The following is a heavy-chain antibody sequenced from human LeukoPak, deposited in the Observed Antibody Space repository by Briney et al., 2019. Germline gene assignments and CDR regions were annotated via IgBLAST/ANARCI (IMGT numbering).Heavy chain of an antibody. CDR3: ARGAGIVGSTTPFDY. D-gene: IGHD1-26*01. Sequence: GGSLRLSRAASGFTFSNYWMHWVRQTLGKGLVWVSRINTDGTTTYADSVKGRFTISRDNAKNTLYLQMDSLRADDTAVYYCARGAGIVGSTTPFDYWGQGALVTVSS. CDR2: INTDGTTT. V-gene: IGHV3-74*03. CDR1: GFTFSNYW. J-gene: IGHJ4*02.